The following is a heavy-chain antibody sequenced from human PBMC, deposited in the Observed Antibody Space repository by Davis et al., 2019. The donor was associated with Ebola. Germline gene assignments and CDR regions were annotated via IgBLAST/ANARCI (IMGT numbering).Heavy chain of an antibody. D-gene: IGHD4-17*01. CDR1: GYTFTSYA. CDR3: ARGSGALLMATVTTNWFDP. J-gene: IGHJ5*02. V-gene: IGHV1-3*01. CDR2: INAGNGNT. Sequence: ASVKVSCKASGYTFTSYAMHWVRQAPGQRLEWMGWINAGNGNTKYSQKFQGRVTITRDTSASTAYMELSSLRSEDTAVYYCARGSGALLMATVTTNWFDPWGQGTLVTVSS.